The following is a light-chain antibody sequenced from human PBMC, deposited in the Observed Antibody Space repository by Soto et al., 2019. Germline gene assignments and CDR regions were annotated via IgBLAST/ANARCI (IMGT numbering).Light chain of an antibody. CDR1: QSIGSN. V-gene: IGKV3-15*01. CDR2: GAS. Sequence: DKVMTQSPATLSVSPGESVTLSCRASQSIGSNLAWFQQKRGQTPRLLIYGASARATGVPDRFSGSGSGTEFTLTISSLQPEDFATYYCQQSYRTPRTFGQGTKGDIK. J-gene: IGKJ1*01. CDR3: QQSYRTPRT.